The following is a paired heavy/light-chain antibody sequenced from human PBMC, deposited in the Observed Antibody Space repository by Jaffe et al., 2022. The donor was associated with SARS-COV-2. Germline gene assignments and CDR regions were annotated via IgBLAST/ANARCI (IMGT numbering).Heavy chain of an antibody. CDR3: ARDLNGDHHEVG. D-gene: IGHD4-17*01. J-gene: IGHJ4*02. CDR2: INPSDGST. Sequence: QVQLVQSGAEVKKPGASVKVSCKAPGYTFVSYYIHWVRQAPGQGLEWMGVINPSDGSTSYPQKFQGRVTMTRDTSTSTVYMELSSLRSEDAAVYYCARDLNGDHHEVGWGQGTLVTVSS. V-gene: IGHV1-46*01. CDR1: GYTFVSYY.
Light chain of an antibody. J-gene: IGKJ2*01. CDR3: MQGTHWPNT. CDR1: QSLVFNGGNTY. Sequence: DVVMTQSPLSLAVTLGQPASISCRSSQSLVFNGGNTYLNWFQQRPGQSPRRLVYKVSNRDSGVPDRFSGSGSGTDFTLKISRVEAEDVGVYYCMQGTHWPNTFGQGTKLEIK. V-gene: IGKV2-30*01. CDR2: KVS.